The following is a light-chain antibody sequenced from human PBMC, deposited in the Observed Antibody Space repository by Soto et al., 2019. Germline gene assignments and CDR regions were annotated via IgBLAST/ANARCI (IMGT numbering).Light chain of an antibody. Sequence: AIPLTQSPSSLSASVGDRVTITCRASQGIGSALAWYQQRPGKAPKLLIYDAASLESAVPSRFSGSGSGTDVTLTISSLQLEDFATYYCQQFHNYPLTFGEGTKVEIK. CDR1: QGIGSA. V-gene: IGKV1D-13*01. J-gene: IGKJ4*01. CDR2: DAA. CDR3: QQFHNYPLT.